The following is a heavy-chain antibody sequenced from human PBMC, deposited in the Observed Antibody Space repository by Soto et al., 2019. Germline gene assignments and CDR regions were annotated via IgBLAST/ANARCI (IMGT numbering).Heavy chain of an antibody. J-gene: IGHJ4*02. V-gene: IGHV1-18*01. CDR2: ISAYNGNT. D-gene: IGHD5-18*01. CDR1: GYTFTSYG. CDR3: AGSSGYRYGFYY. Sequence: QVQLVQSGAEVKKPGASVKVSCKASGYTFTSYGISWVRQAPGQGLEWMGWISAYNGNTNYAQKLQGRVTMTTDTSTKTAYMEVRSLRSDDTAVYYRAGSSGYRYGFYYWGQGTLVTVSS.